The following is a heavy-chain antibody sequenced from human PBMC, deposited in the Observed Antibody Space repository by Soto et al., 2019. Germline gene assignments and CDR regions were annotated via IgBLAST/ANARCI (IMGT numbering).Heavy chain of an antibody. J-gene: IGHJ4*02. D-gene: IGHD2-21*01. V-gene: IGHV3-30*18. CDR3: AKESGGERYAAYFDL. Sequence: QVQLVESGGGVVQPGTSLRLACAASGFTLSNIGMQWVRQAPGKGPEWVAVISAGGNTKYYADFVKGRFTISRDNSKNALFLQMNSLRTEDTAVYYCAKESGGERYAAYFDLWGQGTLVTVSA. CDR1: GFTLSNIG. CDR2: ISAGGNTK.